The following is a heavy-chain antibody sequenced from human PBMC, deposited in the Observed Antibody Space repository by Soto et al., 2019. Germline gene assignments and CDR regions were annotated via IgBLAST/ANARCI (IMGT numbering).Heavy chain of an antibody. Sequence: GGSLRLSCSFSGFTSGDYGLTWIRQAPGKGLEWVGFTTSPAYGGTKEYAASVKGRFTISRDDSKSIAYPQMNSLKTEDTAVYYCTRDPSLKLRYFDWSPPPAFDIWGQGTMVTVSS. J-gene: IGHJ3*02. CDR2: TTSPAYGGTK. CDR3: TRDPSLKLRYFDWSPPPAFDI. CDR1: GFTSGDYG. D-gene: IGHD3-9*01. V-gene: IGHV3-49*03.